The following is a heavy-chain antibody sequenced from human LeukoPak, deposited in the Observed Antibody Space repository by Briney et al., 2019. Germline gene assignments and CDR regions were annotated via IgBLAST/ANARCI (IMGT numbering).Heavy chain of an antibody. CDR2: INPNNGDT. V-gene: IGHV1-2*02. Sequence: GASVKVSCKASGYTFTGYYMHWVRQAPGQGLEWMGWINPNNGDTSYAQKFQGRVTMTRDTSISTAYMELSSLTSDDTAVYFCLRYFNYFDYWGQGTLVTVSS. CDR3: LRYFNYFDY. CDR1: GYTFTGYY. D-gene: IGHD3-9*01. J-gene: IGHJ4*02.